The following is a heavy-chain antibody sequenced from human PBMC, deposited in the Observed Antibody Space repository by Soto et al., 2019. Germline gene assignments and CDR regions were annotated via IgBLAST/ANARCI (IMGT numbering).Heavy chain of an antibody. CDR2: IKSKTDGGTT. Sequence: GGSLRLSCAASGFTFSNAWMSWVRQAPGKGLEWVGRIKSKTDGGTTDYAAPVKGRFTISRDDSKNTLYLQMNSLKTEDTAVYYCTTDPSIIHYYYYGMDVWGQGTTVTVSS. J-gene: IGHJ6*02. V-gene: IGHV3-15*01. CDR1: GFTFSNAW. CDR3: TTDPSIIHYYYYGMDV.